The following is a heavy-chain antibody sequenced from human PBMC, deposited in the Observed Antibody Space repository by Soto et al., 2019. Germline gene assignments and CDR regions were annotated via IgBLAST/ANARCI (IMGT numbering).Heavy chain of an antibody. CDR2: IYYTGST. CDR3: ARSSYYYDSSGYFFSWFDP. D-gene: IGHD3-22*01. J-gene: IGHJ5*02. Sequence: PSETLSLTCTISGDSIGTRYWSWIRQPPGKGLEWIGYIYYTGSTKFNPSLQSRATMSVDTSKNQFSLRLSSVTAADTAVYYCARSSYYYDSSGYFFSWFDPWSQGTLVTVSS. CDR1: GDSIGTRY. V-gene: IGHV4-59*08.